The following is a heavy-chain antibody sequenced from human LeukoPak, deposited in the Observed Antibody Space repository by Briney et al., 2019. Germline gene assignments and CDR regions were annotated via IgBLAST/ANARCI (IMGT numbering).Heavy chain of an antibody. CDR2: ISSSSSYI. Sequence: GGSLRLSCAASGFSFNSYSMNWVRQTPGKGLEWVSFISSSSSYIYYADSVKGRFTISRDNAKNSLYLQMNSLRAEDTAVYYCARGGSSWYYFDYWGQGTLVTVSS. V-gene: IGHV3-21*01. CDR3: ARGGSSWYYFDY. J-gene: IGHJ4*02. D-gene: IGHD6-13*01. CDR1: GFSFNSYS.